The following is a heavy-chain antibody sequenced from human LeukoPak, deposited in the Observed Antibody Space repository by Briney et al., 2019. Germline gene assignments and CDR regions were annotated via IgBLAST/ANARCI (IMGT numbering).Heavy chain of an antibody. CDR3: AREGRGSSWYRNWFDP. V-gene: IGHV3-30*04. J-gene: IGHJ5*02. CDR1: GFTFSSYA. Sequence: PGRSLRLSCAASGFTFSSYAMHWVRQAPGKGLEWVAVISYDGSNKYYADSVKGRFTISRDNSKNTLYLQMNSLRAEDTAVYYCAREGRGSSWYRNWFDPWGQGTLATVSS. CDR2: ISYDGSNK. D-gene: IGHD6-13*01.